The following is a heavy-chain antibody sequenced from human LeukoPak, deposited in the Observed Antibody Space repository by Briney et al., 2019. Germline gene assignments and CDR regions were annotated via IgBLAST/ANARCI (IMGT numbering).Heavy chain of an antibody. V-gene: IGHV3-64*04. D-gene: IGHD3-22*01. CDR3: ARDLKGPYDSSGYFDY. J-gene: IGHJ4*02. Sequence: GGSLRLSCSASGFTFSSYAMHWVRQAPGKGLECVSALTGDGGRTYYADSVKGRFTISRDNSKNTLYLQMNSLRAEDTAVYYCARDLKGPYDSSGYFDYWGQGTLVTVSS. CDR2: LTGDGGRT. CDR1: GFTFSSYA.